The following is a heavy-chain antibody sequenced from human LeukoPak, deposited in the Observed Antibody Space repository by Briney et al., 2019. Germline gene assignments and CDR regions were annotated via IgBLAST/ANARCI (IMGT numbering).Heavy chain of an antibody. V-gene: IGHV3-48*01. CDR1: GFTSSSYS. Sequence: PGGSLRLSCAASGFTSSSYSMNWVRQAPGKGLEWVSYISSSSSTIYYADSVKGRFTISRDNAKNSLYLQMNSLRAEDTAVYYCASSIRWRYSSSPPDYWGQGTLVTVSS. D-gene: IGHD6-13*01. CDR2: ISSSSSTI. CDR3: ASSIRWRYSSSPPDY. J-gene: IGHJ4*02.